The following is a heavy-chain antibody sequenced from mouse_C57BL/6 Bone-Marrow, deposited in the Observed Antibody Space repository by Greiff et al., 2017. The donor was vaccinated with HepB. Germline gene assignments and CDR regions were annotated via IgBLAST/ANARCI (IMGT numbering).Heavy chain of an antibody. V-gene: IGHV1-18*01. D-gene: IGHD1-1*01. Sequence: VQLQQPGPELVKPGASVKIPCKASGYTFTDYNMDWVKQSHGKSLEWIGDINPNNGGTIYNQKFKGKATLTVDKSSSTAYMKLRSLTSQDTAVYYCAKSYYDSRSPWYFDVWGAGTTVTVAS. CDR1: GYTFTDYN. CDR3: AKSYYDSRSPWYFDV. CDR2: INPNNGGT. J-gene: IGHJ1*01.